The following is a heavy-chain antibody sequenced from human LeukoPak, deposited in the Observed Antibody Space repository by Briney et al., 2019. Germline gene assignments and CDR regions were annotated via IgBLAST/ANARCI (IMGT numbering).Heavy chain of an antibody. CDR2: IYTSGST. V-gene: IGHV4-61*02. CDR3: ARDYGDYAWYGAVRYYYYYTDV. Sequence: PSETLSLTCNVSGGSINSGSYYWSWIRQPAGKGLEWIGRIYTSGSTNYNPSLKSRVTISVDTSKNQFSLKLSSVTAADTAVYYCARDYGDYAWYGAVRYYYYYTDVWGKGTTVTVSS. J-gene: IGHJ6*03. CDR1: GGSINSGSYY. D-gene: IGHD4-17*01.